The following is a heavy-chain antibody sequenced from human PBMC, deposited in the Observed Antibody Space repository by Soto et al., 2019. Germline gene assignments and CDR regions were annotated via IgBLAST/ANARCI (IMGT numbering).Heavy chain of an antibody. CDR2: VYYSGST. D-gene: IGHD1-26*01. CDR1: GGSISGYY. V-gene: IGHV4-59*01. Sequence: SETLTLTCTFSGGSISGYYWSWIRQPPGQGLEWIGYVYYSGSTNYNPSLKSRVTISVDKSKNQISLKLSSVTAGDTAVYFCARVQSGSYAIYYFDYWGQGTMVTVSS. CDR3: ARVQSGSYAIYYFDY. J-gene: IGHJ4*02.